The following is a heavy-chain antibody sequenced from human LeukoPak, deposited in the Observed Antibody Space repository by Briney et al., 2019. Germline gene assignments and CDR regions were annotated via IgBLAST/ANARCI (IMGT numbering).Heavy chain of an antibody. CDR3: ARAPSGCGGICPFDW. CDR2: IHSSGMT. J-gene: IGHJ4*02. V-gene: IGHV4-4*07. D-gene: IGHD2-15*01. Sequence: SEPLSLTCTVSGGAISGWFWSWFRQAAGEGLEWIGRIHSSGMTNYNPSLKSRVTLSLDTSKNQFSLKLTSVTAADTAVYYCARAPSGCGGICPFDWWGQGNLVTVSS. CDR1: GGAISGWF.